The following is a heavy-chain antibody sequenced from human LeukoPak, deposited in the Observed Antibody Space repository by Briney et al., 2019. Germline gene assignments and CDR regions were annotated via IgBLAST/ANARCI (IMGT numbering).Heavy chain of an antibody. CDR1: GYTFTGYY. J-gene: IGHJ3*02. Sequence: ASVKVSCKASGYTFTGYYMHWVRQAPGQGLEWMGWINPNSGGTNYAQKFQGRVTMTRDTSISTAYMELSRLRSGDTAVYYCASAYSWSGYQYSGGPYDIWGQGTLVSVSS. CDR2: INPNSGGT. CDR3: ASAYSWSGYQYSGGPYDI. V-gene: IGHV1-2*02. D-gene: IGHD3-3*01.